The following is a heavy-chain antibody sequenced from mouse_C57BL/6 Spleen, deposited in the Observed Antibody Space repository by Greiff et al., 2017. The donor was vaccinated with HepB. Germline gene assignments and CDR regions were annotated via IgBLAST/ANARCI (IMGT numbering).Heavy chain of an antibody. J-gene: IGHJ3*01. CDR3: ARRADYGAWFAY. CDR1: GYTFTTYP. D-gene: IGHD2-4*01. Sequence: VQGVESGAELVKPGASVKMSCKASGYTFTTYPIEWMKQNHGKSLEWIGNFHPYNDDTKYNEKFKGKATLTVEKSSSTVYLELSRLTSDDSAVYYCARRADYGAWFAYWGQGTLVTVSA. V-gene: IGHV1-47*01. CDR2: FHPYNDDT.